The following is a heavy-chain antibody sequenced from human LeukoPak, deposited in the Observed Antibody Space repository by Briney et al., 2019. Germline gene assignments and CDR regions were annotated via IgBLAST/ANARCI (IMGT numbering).Heavy chain of an antibody. D-gene: IGHD2-2*01. CDR3: ARGPGYYYYYMDV. CDR2: INADTGNT. V-gene: IGHV1-3*03. CDR1: GYTFTTYT. Sequence: GASVKVSCKASGYTFTTYTMHWVRQAPGQRLEWMGWINADTGNTKCSQEFQGRLTITRDTSASTVYMDLSSLKSEDMAVYYCARGPGYYYYYMDVWGKGTTVTISS. J-gene: IGHJ6*03.